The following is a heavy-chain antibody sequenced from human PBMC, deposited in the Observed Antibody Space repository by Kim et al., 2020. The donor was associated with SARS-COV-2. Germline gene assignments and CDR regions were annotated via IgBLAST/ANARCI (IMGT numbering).Heavy chain of an antibody. CDR3: ARSFSGSYFTYDY. J-gene: IGHJ4*02. Sequence: GGSLRLSCAGSGFTFNTYGIHWVRQAPGKGLEWVAVISYDGSHKYYADSVKGRFTISRDNSKNTLYLQMNSLRIEDTAVYYCARSFSGSYFTYDYWGQGTLVTVSS. CDR1: GFTFNTYG. V-gene: IGHV3-30*03. D-gene: IGHD1-26*01. CDR2: ISYDGSHK.